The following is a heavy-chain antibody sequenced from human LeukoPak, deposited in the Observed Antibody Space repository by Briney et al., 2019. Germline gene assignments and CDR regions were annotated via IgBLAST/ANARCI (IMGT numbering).Heavy chain of an antibody. CDR2: IYPGDSDT. D-gene: IGHD4-11*01. CDR3: ARSHYSHGFDY. CDR1: GYSFTSYW. V-gene: IGHV5-51*01. Sequence: GESLKISCKGSGYSFTSYWSGWVRQMPGKGLEWMGIIYPGDSDTRYSPSFQGQVTISADKSISTAYLQWSSLKASDTAMYYRARSHYSHGFDYWGQGTLVTVSS. J-gene: IGHJ4*02.